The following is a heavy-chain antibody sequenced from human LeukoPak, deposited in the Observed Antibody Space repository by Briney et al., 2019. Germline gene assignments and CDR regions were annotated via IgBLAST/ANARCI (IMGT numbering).Heavy chain of an antibody. Sequence: PGGSLRLSCAASGFTFSSYWMGWVRQAPGKRLGWVANMNIDGSGKYYADSAKGRFTISRDNARNSVYLQMNSLRVEDTAVYYCARDPVEWELLLDYWGQGTLVTVSS. V-gene: IGHV3-7*01. CDR1: GFTFSSYW. CDR3: ARDPVEWELLLDY. D-gene: IGHD1-26*01. CDR2: MNIDGSGK. J-gene: IGHJ4*02.